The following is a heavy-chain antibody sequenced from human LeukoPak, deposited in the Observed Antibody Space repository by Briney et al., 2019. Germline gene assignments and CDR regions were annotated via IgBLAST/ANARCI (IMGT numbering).Heavy chain of an antibody. Sequence: PGGSLRLSCAASGFTFRDYYMSWIRQAPGKGLEWVSYISSSGSTIYYADSVKGRFTISRDNAKNSLYLQMNSLRVEDTAVYYCARDRVYSSGWYDYWGQGTLVTVSS. CDR3: ARDRVYSSGWYDY. D-gene: IGHD6-19*01. J-gene: IGHJ4*02. CDR2: ISSSGSTI. CDR1: GFTFRDYY. V-gene: IGHV3-11*01.